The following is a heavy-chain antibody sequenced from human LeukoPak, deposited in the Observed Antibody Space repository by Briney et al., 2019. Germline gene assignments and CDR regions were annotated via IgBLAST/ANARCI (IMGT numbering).Heavy chain of an antibody. CDR2: MNPNSGNT. J-gene: IGHJ6*03. V-gene: IGHV1-8*01. CDR3: ARAGRSSSFFNYHYYYMDV. D-gene: IGHD6-6*01. CDR1: GYSFTNYD. Sequence: ASVKVSCKAFGYSFTNYDINWVRQATGQGLEWMGWMNPNSGNTGYAQKFQVRVTMTRNTSISTAYMELSSLRSEDSAVYYCARAGRSSSFFNYHYYYMDVWGKGTTVTVSS.